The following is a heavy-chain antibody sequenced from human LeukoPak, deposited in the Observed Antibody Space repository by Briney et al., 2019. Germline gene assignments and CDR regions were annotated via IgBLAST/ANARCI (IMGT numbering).Heavy chain of an antibody. CDR1: GGTFSSYA. CDR2: IIPIFGTA. V-gene: IGHV1-69*05. J-gene: IGHJ4*02. D-gene: IGHD5-24*01. Sequence: SVKVSCKASGGTFSSYAISWVRQAPGQGLEWTGGIIPIFGTANYAQKFQGRVTITTDESTSTAYMELSSLRSEDTAAYYCAREERDGLLPWWGQGTLVTVSS. CDR3: AREERDGLLPW.